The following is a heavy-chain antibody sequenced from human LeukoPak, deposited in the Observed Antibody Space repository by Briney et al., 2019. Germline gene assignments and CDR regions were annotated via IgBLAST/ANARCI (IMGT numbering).Heavy chain of an antibody. CDR2: IHYSGST. V-gene: IGHV4-59*01. CDR3: ARVGYYNWFDP. J-gene: IGHJ5*02. CDR1: GGSISSYY. Sequence: PSETLSLTCTVSGGSISSYYWSWIRQPPGKGLEWIGYIHYSGSTNYNPSLKSRVTISVDTSKNQFSLKLSSVTAADTAVYYCARVGYYNWFDPWGQGTLVTVSS. D-gene: IGHD6-13*01.